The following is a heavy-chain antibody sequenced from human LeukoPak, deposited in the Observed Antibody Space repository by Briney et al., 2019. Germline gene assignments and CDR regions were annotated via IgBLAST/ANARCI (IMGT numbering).Heavy chain of an antibody. V-gene: IGHV4-59*01. CDR2: IYYSGST. J-gene: IGHJ4*02. CDR3: ARGTVAGISGFDY. CDR1: GDSISSYY. D-gene: IGHD6-19*01. Sequence: PSETLSLTCTVSGDSISSYYWSWIRQPPGKGLEWIGYIYYSGSTNYNPSLKSRVTISVDTSKNQFSLKLSSVTAADTAVYYCARGTVAGISGFDYWGQGTLVTVSS.